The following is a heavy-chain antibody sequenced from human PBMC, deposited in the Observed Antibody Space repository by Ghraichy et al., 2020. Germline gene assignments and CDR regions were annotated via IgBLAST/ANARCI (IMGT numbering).Heavy chain of an antibody. CDR1: GYTFTSYD. Sequence: ASVKVSCKASGYTFTSYDINWVRQATGQGLEWMGWMNPNSGNTGYAQKFQGRVTMTRNTSISTAYMELSSLRSEDTAVYYCARGLPGTTSGSYHLDFGYWGQGTLVTVSS. V-gene: IGHV1-8*01. J-gene: IGHJ4*02. CDR3: ARGLPGTTSGSYHLDFGY. CDR2: MNPNSGNT. D-gene: IGHD1-26*01.